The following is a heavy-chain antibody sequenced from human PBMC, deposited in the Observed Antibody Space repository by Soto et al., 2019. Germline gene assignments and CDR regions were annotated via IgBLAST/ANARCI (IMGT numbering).Heavy chain of an antibody. CDR1: GGSFSGYY. CDR2: INHSGST. CDR3: ARAYYDFWSGYRTYYYYGMDV. V-gene: IGHV4-34*01. J-gene: IGHJ6*02. Sequence: SETLSLTCAVYGGSFSGYYWSWIRQPPGKGLEWIGEINHSGSTNYNPSLKSRVTISVDTSKNQFSLKLSSVTAADTAVYYCARAYYDFWSGYRTYYYYGMDVWGQGTTVTVSS. D-gene: IGHD3-3*01.